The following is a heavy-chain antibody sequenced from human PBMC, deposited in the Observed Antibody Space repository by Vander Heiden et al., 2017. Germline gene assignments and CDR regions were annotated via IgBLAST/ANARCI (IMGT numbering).Heavy chain of an antibody. J-gene: IGHJ3*02. Sequence: EVQLLESAGGLVQPGESLRLSCAASGVTFSSYAMSWVRQAPGRGLEWVSAISGSGGGTYYADSVKGRFAISRDNSKNTLYVQMNSLRAEDTAVYYCAREPIYNSGSGDAFDIWGQGTMVTVSS. V-gene: IGHV3-23*01. CDR2: ISGSGGGT. CDR1: GVTFSSYA. D-gene: IGHD3-10*01. CDR3: AREPIYNSGSGDAFDI.